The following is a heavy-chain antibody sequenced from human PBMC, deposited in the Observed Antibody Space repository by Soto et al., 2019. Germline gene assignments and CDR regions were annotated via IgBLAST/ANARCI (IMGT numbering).Heavy chain of an antibody. CDR2: ISYDGINK. J-gene: IGHJ4*02. D-gene: IGHD3-3*01. V-gene: IGHV3-30*18. Sequence: PGGSLRLSCAASGFTFSSYGMHWVRQAPGKGLEWVAVISYDGINKYYADSVKGRFTISRDNSKNTLYLQMNSLRAEDTAVYYCAKEKSYYDFWSGPDYWGQGTLVTVSS. CDR1: GFTFSSYG. CDR3: AKEKSYYDFWSGPDY.